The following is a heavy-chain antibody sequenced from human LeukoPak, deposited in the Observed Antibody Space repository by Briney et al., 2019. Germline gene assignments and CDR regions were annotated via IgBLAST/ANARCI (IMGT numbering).Heavy chain of an antibody. V-gene: IGHV1-18*01. J-gene: IGHJ4*02. Sequence: GASVKVSCKAAGFVLGSYGISWVRQAPGQGPEWMGWISGNNGNTNYSPKFRGRVTMTRDSATDTVYMEVTTLRSDDTAVYYCARGGKITSGGVVVSPTFDFWGQGALVSVSS. CDR2: ISGNNGNT. CDR3: ARGGKITSGGVVVSPTFDF. D-gene: IGHD3-16*02. CDR1: GFVLGSYG.